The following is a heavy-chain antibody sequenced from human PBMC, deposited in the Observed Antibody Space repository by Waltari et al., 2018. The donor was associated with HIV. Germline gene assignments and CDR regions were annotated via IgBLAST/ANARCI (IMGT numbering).Heavy chain of an antibody. CDR3: AKDPGYSTNWHSFFYYGMDV. CDR2: IAKGGSRI. J-gene: IGHJ6*02. V-gene: IGHV3-30*18. D-gene: IGHD2-2*01. Sequence: QEQLVQSGGGMVQPGRAQRLPSADSGVNFISYGMYWVSQAPVKGVEWVAGIAKGGSRIAYADSVKVRFTSSMDSSTNALFLQMNRLRSDDTAVYFCAKDPGYSTNWHSFFYYGMDVWGQGTTVTVSS. CDR1: GVNFISYG.